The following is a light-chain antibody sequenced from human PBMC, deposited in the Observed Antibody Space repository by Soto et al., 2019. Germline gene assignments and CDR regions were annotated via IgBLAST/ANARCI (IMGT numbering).Light chain of an antibody. Sequence: QSVLTHPPSASGTPGQGVTISCSGSTSNIGSNYVYWYQQLPGTAPKLLIYRNNQRPSGVPDRFSGSKSGTSASLAISGLRSDDEADYFCATWDDSLNGFYVFGTGTKVTVI. V-gene: IGLV1-47*01. J-gene: IGLJ1*01. CDR3: ATWDDSLNGFYV. CDR1: TSNIGSNY. CDR2: RNN.